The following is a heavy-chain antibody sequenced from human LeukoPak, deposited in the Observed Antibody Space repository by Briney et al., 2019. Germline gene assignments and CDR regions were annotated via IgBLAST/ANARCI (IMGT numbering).Heavy chain of an antibody. J-gene: IGHJ3*01. V-gene: IGHV4-59*01. CDR1: GASISSYS. CDR2: IYYSGST. CDR3: AREWLP. Sequence: PSETLSLTCTVSGASISSYSWSWIRQPPGKGLEWIGYIYYSGSTNYNPSLMSRVTISVDTSKNQFSLKLSSVTAADTAVYYCAREWLPWGQGTMVTVSS. D-gene: IGHD5-12*01.